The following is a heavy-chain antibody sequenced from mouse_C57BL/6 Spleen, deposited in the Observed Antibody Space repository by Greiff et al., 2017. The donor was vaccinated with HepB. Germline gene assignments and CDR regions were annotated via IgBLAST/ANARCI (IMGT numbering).Heavy chain of an antibody. J-gene: IGHJ2*01. CDR3: ARSPFLSY. CDR2: IRNKANGYTT. CDR1: GFTFTDYY. V-gene: IGHV7-3*01. Sequence: EVQLVESGGGLVQPGGSLSLSCAASGFTFTDYYMSWVRQPPGKALEWLGFIRNKANGYTTEYSASVKGRFTISRDNSQSILYLQMNALRAECIATYYCARSPFLSYWGQGTTLTVSS.